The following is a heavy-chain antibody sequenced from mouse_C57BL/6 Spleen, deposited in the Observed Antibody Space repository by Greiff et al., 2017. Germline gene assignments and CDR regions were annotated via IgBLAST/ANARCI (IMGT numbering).Heavy chain of an antibody. D-gene: IGHD1-1*01. J-gene: IGHJ4*01. Sequence: QVQLQQSGAELVRPGASVTLSCKASGYTFTDYEMHWVKQTPVHGLEWIGAIDPETGGTAYNQKFKGKAILTADKSSSTAYMELRSLTSEDSAVXYCTRRGITTVVAMDYYAMDYWGQGTSVTVSS. CDR3: TRRGITTVVAMDYYAMDY. CDR2: IDPETGGT. CDR1: GYTFTDYE. V-gene: IGHV1-15*01.